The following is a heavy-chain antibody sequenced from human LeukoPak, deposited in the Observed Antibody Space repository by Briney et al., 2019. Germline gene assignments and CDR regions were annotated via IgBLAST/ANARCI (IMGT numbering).Heavy chain of an antibody. D-gene: IGHD2-2*01. CDR2: TYYRSTWYN. V-gene: IGHV6-1*01. CDR1: GDSFSSNSVT. CDR3: ARRLTQYDCFDP. J-gene: IGHJ5*02. Sequence: SQTLSLTCAISGDSFSSNSVTWNWIRQSPSRGPEWLGRTYYRSTWYNDYAVSVRGRITVNPDTSKNQFSLHLNSVTPEDTAVYYCARRLTQYDCFDPWGQGILVTVSS.